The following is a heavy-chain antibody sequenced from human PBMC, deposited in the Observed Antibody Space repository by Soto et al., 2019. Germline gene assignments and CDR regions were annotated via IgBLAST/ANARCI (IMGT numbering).Heavy chain of an antibody. CDR1: GDSISSSSSY. CDR2: IYYTGTT. CDR3: GRGLDGRWLVIDS. Sequence: QLQMQESGPGLVKPSETLSLTCTVSGDSISSSSSYWGWIRQPPGKGLEWIGSIYYTGTTYYNPSLKIRVTITVDTSKKQFSLKLTSVTAADTAVYYCGRGLDGRWLVIDSWGQGTLVTVSS. V-gene: IGHV4-39*01. D-gene: IGHD6-6*01. J-gene: IGHJ4*02.